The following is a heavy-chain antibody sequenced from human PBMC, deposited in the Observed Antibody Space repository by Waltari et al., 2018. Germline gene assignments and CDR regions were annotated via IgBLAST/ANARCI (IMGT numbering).Heavy chain of an antibody. V-gene: IGHV3-74*01. CDR1: GFTYSMYW. D-gene: IGHD4-17*01. CDR3: ARGARRTTVTTGWWYFDL. Sequence: EVQLVESGGGLVQPGGSLRLSCAASGFTYSMYWMHWVRQAPGKGLVWVSRSNSDGSSTSYADSVKDRFTISKDNAKNTVYLQMNSLRAEDTAIYYCARGARRTTVTTGWWYFDLWGRGTLVTVSS. CDR2: SNSDGSST. J-gene: IGHJ2*01.